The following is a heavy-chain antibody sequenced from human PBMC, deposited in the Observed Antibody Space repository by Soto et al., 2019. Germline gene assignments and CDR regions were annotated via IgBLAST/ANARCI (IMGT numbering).Heavy chain of an antibody. Sequence: SETLSLTCAVYGGAFSGYYWSWIRQPPGKGLEWIGEINHSGSTNYNPSLKSRVTISVDTSKNQFSLKLSSVTAADTAVYYCARLPAAIRDYYYYGMDVWGQGTTVTVSS. CDR1: GGAFSGYY. J-gene: IGHJ6*02. CDR2: INHSGST. D-gene: IGHD2-2*02. V-gene: IGHV4-34*01. CDR3: ARLPAAIRDYYYYGMDV.